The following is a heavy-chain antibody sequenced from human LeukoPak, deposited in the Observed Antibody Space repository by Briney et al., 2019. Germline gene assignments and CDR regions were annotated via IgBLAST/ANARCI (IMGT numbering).Heavy chain of an antibody. Sequence: ASVQFSCQASGYTFTSYYMHWVRPAPGQGLEWMGIINPSGGSTSYAQKFQGRVTMTTDTSTSTAYMELRRLRSDDTAVYYCARVGYSYGYVRLRVGYFDYWGQGTLVTVSS. V-gene: IGHV1-46*01. CDR3: ARVGYSYGYVRLRVGYFDY. CDR2: INPSGGST. J-gene: IGHJ4*02. CDR1: GYTFTSYY. D-gene: IGHD5-18*01.